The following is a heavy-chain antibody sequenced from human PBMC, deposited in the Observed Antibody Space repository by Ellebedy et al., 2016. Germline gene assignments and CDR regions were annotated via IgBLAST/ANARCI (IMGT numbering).Heavy chain of an antibody. J-gene: IGHJ1*01. Sequence: GESLKISCEASGFTFSDYYMTWIRQAPGKGLEWVSYISSSGSSKYYADSVKGRFIISRDNAKNSLYLQMNSLIAEDSAVYYCAPRDSSGNDYFQHWGQGTLVTVSS. CDR3: APRDSSGNDYFQH. CDR1: GFTFSDYY. CDR2: ISSSGSSK. V-gene: IGHV3-11*01. D-gene: IGHD3-22*01.